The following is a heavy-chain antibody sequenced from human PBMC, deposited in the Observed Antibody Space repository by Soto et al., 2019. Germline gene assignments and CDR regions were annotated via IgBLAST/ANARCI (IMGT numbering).Heavy chain of an antibody. CDR1: GGSISSYY. Sequence: QVQLQESGPGLVKPSETLSLTCTVSGGSISSYYWSWIRQPPGKGLEWIGYIYYSGSTNYNPSLKSRVTISVDTSKNQFSLKLSSVTAADTAVYHCARLQYNFDYWGQGTLVTVSS. V-gene: IGHV4-59*08. CDR3: ARLQYNFDY. CDR2: IYYSGST. D-gene: IGHD1-1*01. J-gene: IGHJ4*02.